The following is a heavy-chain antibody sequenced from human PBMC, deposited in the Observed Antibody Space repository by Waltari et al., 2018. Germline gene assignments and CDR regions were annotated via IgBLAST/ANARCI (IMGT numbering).Heavy chain of an antibody. CDR1: GGSISRSSYY. J-gene: IGHJ4*02. CDR3: ARSREVAAAGGL. V-gene: IGHV4-39*01. D-gene: IGHD6-13*01. Sequence: QLQLQESGTGMVKPSETLSLNCTVSGGSISRSSYYWGWTRQPPGKGLEWIGSIYYSGSTYYNPSLKSRVTISVDTSKNQFSLKLSSVTAADTAVYYCARSREVAAAGGLWGQGTLVTVSS. CDR2: IYYSGST.